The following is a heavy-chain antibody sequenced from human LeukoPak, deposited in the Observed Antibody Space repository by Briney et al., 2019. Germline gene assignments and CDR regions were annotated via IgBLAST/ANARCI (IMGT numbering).Heavy chain of an antibody. CDR2: IGIDSGNT. CDR1: GFTFSDYS. J-gene: IGHJ4*02. V-gene: IGHV3-48*01. Sequence: GGSLRLSCAASGFTFSDYSMNWVSQAPGKGLEWISYIGIDSGNTNYADSVKGRFTISGDKAKNSLYLQMNSLRVEDTAVYYCARDYKYAFDNWGQGTLVTVSS. D-gene: IGHD5-24*01. CDR3: ARDYKYAFDN.